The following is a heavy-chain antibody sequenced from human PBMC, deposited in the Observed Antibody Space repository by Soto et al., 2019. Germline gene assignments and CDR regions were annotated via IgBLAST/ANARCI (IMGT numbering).Heavy chain of an antibody. J-gene: IGHJ4*02. CDR3: ACSAYTILLLVIPQSYYFDY. CDR2: ISGSGGST. D-gene: IGHD3-22*01. V-gene: IGHV3-23*01. CDR1: GFTFSSYA. Sequence: GGSLRLSCAASGFTFSSYAMSWVRQAPGKGLEWVSAISGSGGSTYYADSVKGRFTISRDNSKNTLYLQMNSLRAEDTAVYYSACSAYTILLLVIPQSYYFDYCGQGNLVPVSS.